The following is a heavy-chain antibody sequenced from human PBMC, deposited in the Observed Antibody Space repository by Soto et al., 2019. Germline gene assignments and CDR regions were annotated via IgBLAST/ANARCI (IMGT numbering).Heavy chain of an antibody. J-gene: IGHJ4*01. Sequence: SGPTLVNPTHTLTLSCTFSGFSLSTSVVDVGWIRQPPGKALEWLALIYWNDDKRYSPSLKSRLTITKDTSKNQVVLTMTNMEPVDIATYYCAHYICYDSRARIDYWGQGSLFTISS. CDR2: IYWNDDK. V-gene: IGHV2-5*01. CDR3: AHYICYDSRARIDY. CDR1: GFSLSTSVVD. D-gene: IGHD3-22*01.